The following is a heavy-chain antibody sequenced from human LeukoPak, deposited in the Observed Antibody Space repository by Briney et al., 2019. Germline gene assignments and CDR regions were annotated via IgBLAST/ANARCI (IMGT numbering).Heavy chain of an antibody. V-gene: IGHV4-34*01. Sequence: KPSETLSLTCAVYGGSFSGYYWSWIRQPPGKGLEWIGEINHSGSTNYNPSLKSRVTISVNTSKNQFSLKLSSVTAADTAVYYCARQGVATITFGYWGQGTLVTVSS. D-gene: IGHD5-12*01. J-gene: IGHJ4*02. CDR1: GGSFSGYY. CDR3: ARQGVATITFGY. CDR2: INHSGST.